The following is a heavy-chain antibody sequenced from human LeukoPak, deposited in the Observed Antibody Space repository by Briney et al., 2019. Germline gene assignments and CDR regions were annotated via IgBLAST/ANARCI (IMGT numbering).Heavy chain of an antibody. V-gene: IGHV4-4*07. D-gene: IGHD3-10*01. CDR3: ARDRPYYGSGSYYSPLDY. CDR2: IYTSGST. CDR1: GGSISSYY. J-gene: IGHJ4*02. Sequence: SETLSLTCTVSGGSISSYYWSWIRQPAGKGLEWIGRIYTSGSTNYNPSLKSRVTMSVDTSKNQFSLKLSSVTAADTAVYYCARDRPYYGSGSYYSPLDYWGQGTLVTVSS.